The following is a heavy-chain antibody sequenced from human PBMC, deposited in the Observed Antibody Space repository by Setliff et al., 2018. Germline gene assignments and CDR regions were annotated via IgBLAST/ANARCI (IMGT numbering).Heavy chain of an antibody. CDR1: GGTFSSYA. Sequence: SVKVSCKASGGTFSSYAISWVRQAPGQGLEWMGGIIHIFGTANYAQKFQGRVTITTDESTSTAYMELSSLRSEDTAVYYCAREDCSSTSCYVKWGQGTLVTVSS. J-gene: IGHJ4*02. CDR3: AREDCSSTSCYVK. CDR2: IIHIFGTA. V-gene: IGHV1-69*05. D-gene: IGHD2-2*01.